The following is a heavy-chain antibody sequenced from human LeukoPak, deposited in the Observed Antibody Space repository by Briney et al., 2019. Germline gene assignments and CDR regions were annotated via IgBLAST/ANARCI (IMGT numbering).Heavy chain of an antibody. V-gene: IGHV3-23*01. CDR2: ISGSGGST. Sequence: PGGSLRLSCAASGFTFSSYAMSWVRQAPGKGLEWVSAISGSGGSTYYADSVKGRFTISRDNSKNSLYLQMNSLRAEDTAVYYCARARYDYVWGSYRLKYYFDYWGQGTLVTVSS. CDR3: ARARYDYVWGSYRLKYYFDY. CDR1: GFTFSSYA. D-gene: IGHD3-16*02. J-gene: IGHJ4*02.